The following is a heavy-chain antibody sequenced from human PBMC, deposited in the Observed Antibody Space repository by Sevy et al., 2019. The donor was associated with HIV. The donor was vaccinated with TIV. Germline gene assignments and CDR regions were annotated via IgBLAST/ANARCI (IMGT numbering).Heavy chain of an antibody. Sequence: ETLSLTCTVSGASISSSYWSWIRQPPGKGLEWVSAITSNGGSTFYADSVKGRFTISRDISQNTLFLQMNSLRAEDTAVYYCAKCLTPVTNQWSFDPWGQGTLVTVSS. V-gene: IGHV3-23*01. CDR1: GASISSSY. D-gene: IGHD4-17*01. J-gene: IGHJ5*02. CDR3: AKCLTPVTNQWSFDP. CDR2: ITSNGGST.